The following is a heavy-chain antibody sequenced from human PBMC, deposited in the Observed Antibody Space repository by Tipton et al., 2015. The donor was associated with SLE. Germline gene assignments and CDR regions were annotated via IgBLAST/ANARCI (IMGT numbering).Heavy chain of an antibody. V-gene: IGHV3-30*04. J-gene: IGHJ4*02. CDR1: GFTFSSYA. D-gene: IGHD1-26*01. CDR3: ASSPRGPWGAHPPDY. CDR2: ISYDGSNK. Sequence: SLRLSCAASGFTFSSYAMHWVRQAPGKGLEWVAVISYDGSNKYYADSVKGRFTISRDNSKNTLYPQMNSLRAEDTAVYYCASSPRGPWGAHPPDYWGQGTLVTVSS.